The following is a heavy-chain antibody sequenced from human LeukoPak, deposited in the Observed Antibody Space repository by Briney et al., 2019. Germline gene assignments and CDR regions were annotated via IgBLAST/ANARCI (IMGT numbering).Heavy chain of an antibody. Sequence: PGGSLRLSCAASGFTFSSYAMHWVRQAPGKGLEWVAVISYDGSNKYYADSVKGRFTISRDNSKNTLYLQMNSLRAEDTAVYYCARDCYDSSGFDYWGQGTLVTVSS. CDR2: ISYDGSNK. V-gene: IGHV3-30-3*01. D-gene: IGHD3-22*01. CDR1: GFTFSSYA. CDR3: ARDCYDSSGFDY. J-gene: IGHJ4*02.